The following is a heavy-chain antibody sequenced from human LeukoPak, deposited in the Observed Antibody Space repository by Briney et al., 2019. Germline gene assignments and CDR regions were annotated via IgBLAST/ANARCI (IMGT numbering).Heavy chain of an antibody. V-gene: IGHV2-5*02. J-gene: IGHJ5*02. CDR1: GFSLSTYGVG. Sequence: SGPTLVEPTQTLTLTCTFSGFSLSTYGVGVGWIRQPPGKALEWLALIYWDGDKRYSPSLKSRLIITGDTSENQVVLTMTNMDPMDTGTYYCAHKPSGAWGNWFDPWGQGTLVTVSS. D-gene: IGHD3-16*01. CDR3: AHKPSGAWGNWFDP. CDR2: IYWDGDK.